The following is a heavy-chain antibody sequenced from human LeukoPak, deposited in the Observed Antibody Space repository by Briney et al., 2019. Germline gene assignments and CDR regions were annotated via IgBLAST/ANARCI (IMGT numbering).Heavy chain of an antibody. CDR1: GYTFTGYY. Sequence: ASVKVSCKASGYTFTGYYLHWVRQAPGQGLEWLGWINPNSGGTHYAQKFQGRVTVTRDTSISIAYMELNSLRSEDTALYYCARPMTGTGLTYYYYGMDIWGQGTTVTVSS. CDR2: INPNSGGT. D-gene: IGHD1-1*01. J-gene: IGHJ6*02. V-gene: IGHV1-2*02. CDR3: ARPMTGTGLTYYYYGMDI.